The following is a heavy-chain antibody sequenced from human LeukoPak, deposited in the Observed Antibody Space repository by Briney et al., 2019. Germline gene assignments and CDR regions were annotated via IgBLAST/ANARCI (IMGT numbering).Heavy chain of an antibody. CDR3: ASGAYSGSLGPLVY. D-gene: IGHD1-26*01. CDR2: ISYDGSNK. J-gene: IGHJ4*02. Sequence: PGGSLRLSCAASGFTFSSYAMSWVRQAPGKGLEWVALISYDGSNKYYADSVKGRFTISRDNSKNTLYLQMSSLRAEDTTIYYCASGAYSGSLGPLVYWGQGTLVTVSS. V-gene: IGHV3-30-3*01. CDR1: GFTFSSYA.